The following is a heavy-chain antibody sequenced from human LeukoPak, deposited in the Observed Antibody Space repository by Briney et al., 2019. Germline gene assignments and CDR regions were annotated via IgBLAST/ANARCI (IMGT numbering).Heavy chain of an antibody. Sequence: PGGSLRLSCAASGFTFNNYGMHYVRQAPGKGLEWVPVISDDGRNKNYADSVKGRFTISRDSSNNTLYLQMNSLRAEDTGVYFCAKDRETTASGTFDFRGQGTLVIVSS. J-gene: IGHJ4*02. CDR3: AKDRETTASGTFDF. CDR2: ISDDGRNK. D-gene: IGHD6-13*01. V-gene: IGHV3-30*18. CDR1: GFTFNNYG.